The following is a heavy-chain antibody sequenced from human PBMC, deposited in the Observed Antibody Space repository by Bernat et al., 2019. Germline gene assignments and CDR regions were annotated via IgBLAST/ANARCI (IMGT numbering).Heavy chain of an antibody. V-gene: IGHV4-39*01. CDR1: GGSISTGSYY. CDR2: IYYSGST. Sequence: QLQLQESGPGLVKPSEILSLTCTVSGGSISTGSYYWGWIRQPPGKGLEWIGSIYYSGSTYYNPSLKSRVTISVDTSKKQFSLNLNSVTAADTAVYYCARLGSSSDAFDIWGQGTMVTVSS. J-gene: IGHJ3*02. D-gene: IGHD6-6*01. CDR3: ARLGSSSDAFDI.